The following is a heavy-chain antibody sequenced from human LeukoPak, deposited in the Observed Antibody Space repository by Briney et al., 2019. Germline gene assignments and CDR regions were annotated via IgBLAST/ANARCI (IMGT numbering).Heavy chain of an antibody. CDR2: INPNSGGT. V-gene: IGHV1-2*02. J-gene: IGHJ4*02. CDR3: ATLKGIAVADRPVGFDY. D-gene: IGHD6-19*01. CDR1: GYTFTGYY. Sequence: GASVKVSCKASGYTFTGYYMHWVRQAPGQGLEWMGWINPNSGGTNYAQKFQGRVTMTRDTSISTAYMELSRLRSDDTAVYYCATLKGIAVADRPVGFDYWGQGTLVTVSS.